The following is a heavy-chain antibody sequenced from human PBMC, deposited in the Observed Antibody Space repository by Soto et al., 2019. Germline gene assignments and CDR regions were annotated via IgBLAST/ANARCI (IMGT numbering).Heavy chain of an antibody. CDR1: GFMFSNNG. J-gene: IGHJ4*02. D-gene: IGHD4-4*01. Sequence: QVQLVESGGGVVHPGRSLSLSCAGSGFMFSNNGMHWVRRAPGKGLEWVAFISYDGSETFYADSVKGRFTISRDNSKSTLFLHMSSLKNEDTAVYYCAITSVADASSDYWGQGTLVTVSS. CDR2: ISYDGSET. CDR3: AITSVADASSDY. V-gene: IGHV3-30*03.